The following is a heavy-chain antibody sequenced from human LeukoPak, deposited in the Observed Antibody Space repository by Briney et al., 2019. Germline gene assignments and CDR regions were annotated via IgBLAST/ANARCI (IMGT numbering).Heavy chain of an antibody. Sequence: GGSLRLSCAASGFTFSSYAMSWVRQAPGKGLEWGSYISSSGSTIYYADSVNGRFTISRDNAKNSLYLQMNSLRAEGTAVYYCAREGLVIRGFDYWGQGTLVTVSS. J-gene: IGHJ4*02. D-gene: IGHD3/OR15-3a*01. CDR3: AREGLVIRGFDY. CDR1: GFTFSSYA. CDR2: ISSSGSTI. V-gene: IGHV3-48*03.